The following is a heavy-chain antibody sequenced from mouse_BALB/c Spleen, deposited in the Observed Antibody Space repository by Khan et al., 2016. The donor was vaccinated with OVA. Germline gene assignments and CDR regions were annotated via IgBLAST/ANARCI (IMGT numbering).Heavy chain of an antibody. CDR2: INTETGET. J-gene: IGHJ2*01. CDR1: GYTFTDYS. D-gene: IGHD1-1*01. V-gene: IGHV9-2-1*01. Sequence: QVQLQQSGPELKKPGETVKISCKASGYTFTDYSMHWVKQAPGKGLKWMGWINTETGETTYADDFKGRFAFSLETSASTAYLQINNLTTEDTATFYCASIVATDFDYWGEGGTLTVAA. CDR3: ASIVATDFDY.